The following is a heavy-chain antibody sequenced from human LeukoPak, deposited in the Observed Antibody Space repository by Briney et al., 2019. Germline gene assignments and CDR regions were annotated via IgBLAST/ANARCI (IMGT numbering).Heavy chain of an antibody. J-gene: IGHJ6*03. V-gene: IGHV1-2*06. CDR2: IKPNSAGT. CDR3: ARSDHYYYYMDV. Sequence: MGLIKPNSAGTNYSQKFQGRVTMTRDTSISTAYMELSRLRSDDTAVYYCARSDHYYYYMDVWGKGTTVTVSS.